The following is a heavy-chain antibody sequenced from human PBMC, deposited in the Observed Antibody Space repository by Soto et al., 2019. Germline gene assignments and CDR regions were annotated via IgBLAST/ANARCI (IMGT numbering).Heavy chain of an antibody. CDR1: GYSFTSYW. CDR3: ARLFYDNYYDSSGYWGP. J-gene: IGHJ5*02. D-gene: IGHD3-22*01. CDR2: IDPSDSYT. V-gene: IGHV5-10-1*01. Sequence: GESLKISCKGSGYSFTSYWISWVRQMPGKGLEWMGRIDPSDSYTNYSPSFQGQVTISADKSISTAYLQWSGLKASDTAMYYCARLFYDNYYDSSGYWGPWGQGTLVTVSS.